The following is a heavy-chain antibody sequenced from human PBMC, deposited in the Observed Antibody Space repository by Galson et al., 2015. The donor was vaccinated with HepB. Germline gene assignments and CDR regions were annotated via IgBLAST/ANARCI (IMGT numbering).Heavy chain of an antibody. J-gene: IGHJ3*02. D-gene: IGHD3-22*01. CDR2: ITPTSSTT. Sequence: SCKASGGTFSSFGISWVRQVPGQGLEWMGEITPTSSTTKYSWKFQGRVKITADEFTTTVYMEMTSLRSEDTAVYYCARDHYHYDTSAQKGADDGFDIWGQGTVVTVSS. V-gene: IGHV1-69*01. CDR3: ARDHYHYDTSAQKGADDGFDI. CDR1: GGTFSSFG.